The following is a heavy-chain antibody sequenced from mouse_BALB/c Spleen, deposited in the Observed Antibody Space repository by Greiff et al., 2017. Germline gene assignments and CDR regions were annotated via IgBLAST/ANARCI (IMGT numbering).Heavy chain of an antibody. Sequence: QGQLQQSGAELVKPGASVKLSCKASGYTFTSYYMYWVKQRPGQGLEWIGEINPSNGGTNFNEKFKSKATLTVDKSSSTAYMQLSSLTSEDSAVYYCTRSDGYFRYWYFDVWGAGTTVTVSS. J-gene: IGHJ1*01. CDR1: GYTFTSYY. CDR3: TRSDGYFRYWYFDV. V-gene: IGHV1S81*02. D-gene: IGHD2-3*01. CDR2: INPSNGGT.